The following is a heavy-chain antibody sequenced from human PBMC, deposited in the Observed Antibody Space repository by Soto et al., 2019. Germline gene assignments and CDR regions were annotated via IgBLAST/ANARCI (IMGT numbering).Heavy chain of an antibody. V-gene: IGHV4-61*01. CDR2: VYHTGRT. CDR1: GGSFKSGSYS. J-gene: IGHJ4*02. Sequence: SATLFLTCTVSGGSFKSGSYSWSWIRQPPGKGLEWIGYVYHTGRTSYTPSLKSRVSISMDTSKNQFSLNLDSVTAADTAVYFCARDFAYFDSWGQGTLVTVAS. CDR3: ARDFAYFDS. D-gene: IGHD3-3*01.